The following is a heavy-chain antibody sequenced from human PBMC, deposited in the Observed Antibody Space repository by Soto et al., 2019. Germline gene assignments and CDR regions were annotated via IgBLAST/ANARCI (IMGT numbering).Heavy chain of an antibody. CDR1: GGSISSGDYY. CDR2: IYYSGST. J-gene: IGHJ5*02. Sequence: LSLTCTVSGGSISSGDYYWSWIRQPPGKGLEWIGYIYYSGSTYYNPSLKSRVTIAVDTSKNQFSLKLSSVTAADTAVYYCARDSERGDCRSTSSQGYNWFDPWGQGTLVTVSS. CDR3: ARDSERGDCRSTSSQGYNWFDP. D-gene: IGHD2-2*01. V-gene: IGHV4-30-4*01.